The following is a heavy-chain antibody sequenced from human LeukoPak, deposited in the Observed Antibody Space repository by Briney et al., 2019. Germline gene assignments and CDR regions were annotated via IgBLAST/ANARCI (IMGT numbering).Heavy chain of an antibody. Sequence: PSETLSLTCSVSFPVTNGFHWAWIRQPPGKGLEFMVYVHHTGTTYYNPSLNSRVTISVDTSKYQFSLRLTSVTAADTAVYFCAKGIPFDFWGQGRLVTVSS. CDR2: VHHTGTT. D-gene: IGHD2-2*02. CDR3: AKGIPFDF. V-gene: IGHV4-38-2*02. CDR1: FPVTNGFH. J-gene: IGHJ4*02.